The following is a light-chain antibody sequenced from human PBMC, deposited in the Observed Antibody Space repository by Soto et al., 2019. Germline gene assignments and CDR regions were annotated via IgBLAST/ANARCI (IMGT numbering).Light chain of an antibody. CDR2: AAS. V-gene: IGKV1-39*01. Sequence: DIQMTQSPSSLSASVGDSVTITCRASQSISNYLNWYQQKPGKAPKFLVYAASSLQSGVPSTFSGSASETDFTLPISTLQPEDFAIYYCQQSYSTPFTFGPGTKVYIK. CDR1: QSISNY. J-gene: IGKJ3*01. CDR3: QQSYSTPFT.